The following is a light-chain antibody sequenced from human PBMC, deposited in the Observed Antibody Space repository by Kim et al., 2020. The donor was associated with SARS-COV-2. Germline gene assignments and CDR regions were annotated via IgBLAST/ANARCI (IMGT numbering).Light chain of an antibody. V-gene: IGKV3-20*01. J-gene: IGKJ4*01. CDR1: QTVTDNY. CDR2: DAS. Sequence: SPGEGATLSRRASQTVTDNYLAWYQRTPGQSPRLLIYDASRRAIGVPEGFSGSGSGTDFTLTIRELEPEDFAVYYCQQYGSSPTTFGGGTKVDIK. CDR3: QQYGSSPTT.